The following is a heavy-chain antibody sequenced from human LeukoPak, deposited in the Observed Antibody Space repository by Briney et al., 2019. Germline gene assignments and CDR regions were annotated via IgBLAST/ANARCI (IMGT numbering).Heavy chain of an antibody. CDR2: INHSGST. D-gene: IGHD6-6*01. Sequence: SETLSLTCAVYGGSFSGYYWSWIRQPPGKGLEWIGEINHSGSTNYHPSLKSRVTISVDTSKNQFSLKLSSVTAADTAVYYCARGIAARRNYYYYMDVWGKGTTVTVSS. CDR1: GGSFSGYY. CDR3: ARGIAARRNYYYYMDV. V-gene: IGHV4-34*01. J-gene: IGHJ6*03.